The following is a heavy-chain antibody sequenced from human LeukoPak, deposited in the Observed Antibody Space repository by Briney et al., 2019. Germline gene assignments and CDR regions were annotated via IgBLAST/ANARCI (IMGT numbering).Heavy chain of an antibody. D-gene: IGHD6-13*01. CDR2: ISSSYI. J-gene: IGHJ4*02. CDR3: AREGSSSWYREYYFDY. Sequence: GGSLRLSCAASGFTFSSYSMNWVRQAPGKGLEWVSSISSSYIYYADSVKGRFTISRDNAKNSLYLQMNSLRAEDTAVYYCAREGSSSWYREYYFDYWGQGTLVTVSS. V-gene: IGHV3-21*01. CDR1: GFTFSSYS.